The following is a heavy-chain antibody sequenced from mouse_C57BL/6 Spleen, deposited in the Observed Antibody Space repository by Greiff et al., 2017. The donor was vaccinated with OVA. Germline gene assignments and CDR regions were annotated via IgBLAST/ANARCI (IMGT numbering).Heavy chain of an antibody. CDR3: AKDGSSFGYFDV. CDR2: ISSGSSTI. V-gene: IGHV5-17*01. CDR1: GFTFSDYG. J-gene: IGHJ1*03. Sequence: EVQLVESGGGLVKPGGSLKLSCAASGFTFSDYGMHWVRQAPETGLEWVAYISSGSSTIYYADTVKGRFTIARDNAKNTLFLQMTSLRSEDTAMYYCAKDGSSFGYFDVWGTGTTVTVSS. D-gene: IGHD1-1*01.